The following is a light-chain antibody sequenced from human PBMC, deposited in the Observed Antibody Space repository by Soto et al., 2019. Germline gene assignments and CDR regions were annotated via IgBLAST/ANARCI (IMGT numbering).Light chain of an antibody. V-gene: IGKV3-20*01. CDR1: QSVSSSF. CDR3: QQYCSSPLT. Sequence: EIVLTQSPGTLSLSPGERATLSCRASQSVSSSFLAWYQQKPGQAPRLLIYGATSRATGIPARVSGSGSGTDFTLTISTLEPEDVPVYYCQQYCSSPLTFGGATKVYIK. CDR2: GAT. J-gene: IGKJ4*01.